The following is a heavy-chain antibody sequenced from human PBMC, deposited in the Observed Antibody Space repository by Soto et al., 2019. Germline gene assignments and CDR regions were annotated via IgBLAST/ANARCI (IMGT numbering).Heavy chain of an antibody. D-gene: IGHD2-15*01. Sequence: ASVKVSCKASGYTFTGYYMHWVRQAPGQGLEWMGWINPNSGGTNYAQKFQGWVTMTRDTSISTAYMELSRLRSDDTAVYYCARGGEGYCSGGSCYRRYDAFDIWGQGTMVTVSS. CDR2: INPNSGGT. J-gene: IGHJ3*02. CDR1: GYTFTGYY. CDR3: ARGGEGYCSGGSCYRRYDAFDI. V-gene: IGHV1-2*04.